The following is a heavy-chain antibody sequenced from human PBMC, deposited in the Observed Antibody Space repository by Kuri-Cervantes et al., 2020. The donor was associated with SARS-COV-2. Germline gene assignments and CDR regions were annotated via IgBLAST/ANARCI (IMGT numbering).Heavy chain of an antibody. CDR3: ATTKGRFLEWLFY. J-gene: IGHJ4*02. CDR2: ISGSGGST. Sequence: ETLSLTCSASGFTFSSYAMSWVRQAPGKGLEWVSAISGSGGSTYYADSVKGRFTISRDNSKNTLYLQMNSLRAEDTAVYYCATTKGRFLEWLFYWGQGTLVTVSS. V-gene: IGHV3-23*01. CDR1: GFTFSSYA. D-gene: IGHD3-3*01.